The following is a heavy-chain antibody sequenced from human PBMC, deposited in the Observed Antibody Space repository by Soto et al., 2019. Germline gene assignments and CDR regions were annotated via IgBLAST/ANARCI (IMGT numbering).Heavy chain of an antibody. D-gene: IGHD2-15*01. V-gene: IGHV1-69*01. CDR1: GGTFSTYA. Sequence: QVHLVQSGAEERTPGSSVKVSCQVAGGTFSTYAISWVRRAPGQGLEWMGGIIPMFGTTNYAQKFLGRVTITADASTSTSYMKLSTLGSEDTAVYCCATSSRRHCRGANFYENWCDPWGQGTLVTVSS. CDR3: ATSSRRHCRGANFYENWCDP. CDR2: IIPMFGTT. J-gene: IGHJ5*02.